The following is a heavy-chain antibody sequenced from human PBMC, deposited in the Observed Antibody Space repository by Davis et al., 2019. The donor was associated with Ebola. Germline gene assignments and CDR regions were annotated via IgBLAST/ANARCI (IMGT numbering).Heavy chain of an antibody. CDR3: ARSRGVATIKS. Sequence: GSLRLSCTVSGDSISSYYWSWIRQPPGKGLEWIGYIYYSGSTNYNPSLKSRVTISVDTSKNQFSLKLSSVTAADTAVYYCARSRGVATIKSWGQGTLVTVSS. J-gene: IGHJ5*02. V-gene: IGHV4-59*01. CDR2: IYYSGST. D-gene: IGHD5-12*01. CDR1: GDSISSYY.